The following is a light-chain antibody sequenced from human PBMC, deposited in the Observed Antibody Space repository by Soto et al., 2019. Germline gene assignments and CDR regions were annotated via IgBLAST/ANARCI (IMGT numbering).Light chain of an antibody. CDR1: QSISSY. CDR3: QQSYSTPPT. J-gene: IGKJ1*01. CDR2: TAS. Sequence: DIQMTQSPSSLSASVGDRVTITCRASQSISSYLNWYQQKPGKAPKLLIYTASSLQSGVPSRFSGSGSGTDFTLTISSLQPEDSATYYCQQSYSTPPTFGQGTKVAIK. V-gene: IGKV1-39*01.